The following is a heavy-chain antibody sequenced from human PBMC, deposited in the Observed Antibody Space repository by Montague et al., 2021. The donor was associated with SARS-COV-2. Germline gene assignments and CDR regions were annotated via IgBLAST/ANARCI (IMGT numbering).Heavy chain of an antibody. J-gene: IGHJ4*02. D-gene: IGHD3-22*01. V-gene: IGHV4-34*01. Sequence: SETLSLTCAVHGTSFSGYYWNWIRQPPGKGLEWIGEINHGGSTKYSPSLKSRLTISADTSKNQFSLKLTSVTAADTAAYYCARHRRGVSGVVVHHGDFDYWGQGTLVTVSS. CDR1: GTSFSGYY. CDR2: INHGGST. CDR3: ARHRRGVSGVVVHHGDFDY.